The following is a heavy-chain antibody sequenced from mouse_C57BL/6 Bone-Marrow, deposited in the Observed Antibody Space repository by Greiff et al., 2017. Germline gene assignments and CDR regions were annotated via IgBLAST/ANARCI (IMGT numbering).Heavy chain of an antibody. CDR2: IYPRSGNT. Sequence: VKLVESGAELARPGASVKLSCKASGYTFTSYGISWVKQSTGQGLEWIGEIYPRSGNTYYNEKFKGKATLTADKSSSTAYLELRSLTSEDSAGYFGAREGDGYCFDYWGQGTTLTVSS. J-gene: IGHJ2*01. D-gene: IGHD2-3*01. CDR3: AREGDGYCFDY. CDR1: GYTFTSYG. V-gene: IGHV1-81*01.